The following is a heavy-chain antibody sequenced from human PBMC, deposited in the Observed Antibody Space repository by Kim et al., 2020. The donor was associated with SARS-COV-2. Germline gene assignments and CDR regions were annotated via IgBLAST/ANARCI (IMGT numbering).Heavy chain of an antibody. D-gene: IGHD5-18*01. CDR1: GFTFSSYA. CDR3: AKVPQGGYSYALVWGDYYGMDV. V-gene: IGHV3-23*01. CDR2: ISGSGGST. J-gene: IGHJ6*02. Sequence: GGSLRLSCAASGFTFSSYAMSWVRQAPGKGLEWVSAISGSGGSTYYADSVKGRFTISRDNSKNTLYLQMNSLRAEDTAVYYCAKVPQGGYSYALVWGDYYGMDVWGQGTTVTVSS.